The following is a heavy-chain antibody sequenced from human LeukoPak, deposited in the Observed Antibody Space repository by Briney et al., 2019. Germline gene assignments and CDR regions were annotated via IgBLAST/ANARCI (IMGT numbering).Heavy chain of an antibody. D-gene: IGHD2-15*01. J-gene: IGHJ4*02. V-gene: IGHV1-2*02. CDR2: INPNSGGT. CDR3: ARGHRARTRGVSGGTQYYSDY. Sequence: ASVKVSCKASGYTFTGYYMHWVRQAPGQGLEWMGWINPNSGGTNYAQKFQGRVTMTRDTSISTAYMELSSLRSEDTAVYYCARGHRARTRGVSGGTQYYSDYWGQGTLVTVSS. CDR1: GYTFTGYY.